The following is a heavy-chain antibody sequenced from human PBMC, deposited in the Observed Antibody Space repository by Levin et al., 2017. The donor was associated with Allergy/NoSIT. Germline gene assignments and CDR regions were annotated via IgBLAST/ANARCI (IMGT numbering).Heavy chain of an antibody. CDR1: GYTFTGYY. CDR3: ARDYGGNSGADWYFDL. J-gene: IGHJ2*01. Sequence: ASVKVSCKASGYTFTGYYMHWVRQAPGQGLEWMGWINPNSGGTNYAQKFQGRVTMTRDTSISTAYMELSRLRSDDTAVYYCARDYGGNSGADWYFDLWGRGTLVTVSS. V-gene: IGHV1-2*02. D-gene: IGHD4-23*01. CDR2: INPNSGGT.